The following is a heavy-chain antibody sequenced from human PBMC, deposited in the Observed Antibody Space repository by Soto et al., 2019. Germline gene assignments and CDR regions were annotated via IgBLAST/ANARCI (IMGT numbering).Heavy chain of an antibody. CDR2: ISGGGGYT. J-gene: IGHJ6*02. D-gene: IGHD3-22*01. CDR3: AKVADFQRVSGFFAPDV. CDR1: GFTFSDEN. V-gene: IGHV3-21*06. Sequence: GGSLRLSCSASGFTFSDENMSWVRQVPGKGLEWVSAISGGGGYTFYADSVKGRFSISRDNPKNSLFLQMNSLRAEDTAVYYCAKVADFQRVSGFFAPDVWGQGTTVTVSS.